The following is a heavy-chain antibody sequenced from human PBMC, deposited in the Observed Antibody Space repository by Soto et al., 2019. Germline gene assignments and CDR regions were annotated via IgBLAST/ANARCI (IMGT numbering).Heavy chain of an antibody. CDR1: GFSLTADGVG. CDR2: IYWDDDQ. D-gene: IGHD2-21*01. CDR3: AHAYGGTSWPNDAFDV. J-gene: IGHJ3*01. Sequence: QITLKESGPPLVKPTQTLTLTCTFSGFSLTADGVGVGWIRQPPGKALEWLALIYWDDDQRYSPSLKTRLTITKYTSKNQVVLTMTNMDPVDTGTYYCAHAYGGTSWPNDAFDVWGQGTVVTVSS. V-gene: IGHV2-5*02.